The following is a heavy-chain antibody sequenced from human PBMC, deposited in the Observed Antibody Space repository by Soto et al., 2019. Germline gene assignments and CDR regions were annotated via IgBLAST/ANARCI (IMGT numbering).Heavy chain of an antibody. V-gene: IGHV1-8*02. J-gene: IGHJ3*02. CDR1: GYTFTNYD. D-gene: IGHD2-8*01. Sequence: ASVKVSCKASGYTFTNYDINWVRQATGQGLEWMGWMNPNSGNTKYVQKFQGRVTMTRNTSISTAYMELSSLRSEDTAVYYCARATYCTNGVCQDAFDIWGQGTKVTVS. CDR3: ARATYCTNGVCQDAFDI. CDR2: MNPNSGNT.